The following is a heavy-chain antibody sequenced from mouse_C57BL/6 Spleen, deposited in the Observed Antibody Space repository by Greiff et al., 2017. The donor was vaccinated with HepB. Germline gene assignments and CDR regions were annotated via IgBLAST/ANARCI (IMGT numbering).Heavy chain of an antibody. CDR2: IDPSDSYT. D-gene: IGHD1-1*01. J-gene: IGHJ4*01. Sequence: QVQLQQPGAELVKPGASVKLSCKASGYTFTSYWMQWVKQRPGQGLEWIGEIDPSDSYTNYNQKFKGKAKLTVDTSSSTAYMQLSSLTSEDSAVYYCAREGTTVVGAMDYWGQGTSVTVSS. V-gene: IGHV1-50*01. CDR3: AREGTTVVGAMDY. CDR1: GYTFTSYW.